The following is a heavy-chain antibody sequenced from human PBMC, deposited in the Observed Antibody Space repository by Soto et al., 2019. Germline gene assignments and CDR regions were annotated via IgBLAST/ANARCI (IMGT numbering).Heavy chain of an antibody. CDR3: ARAGVRGNAILDYYYYYYMDV. Sequence: ASVKVSCKASGYTFTSYYMHWVRQAPGQGLEWMGIINPSGGSTSYAQKFQGRVTMTRNTSISTAYMELSSLRSEDTAVYYCARAGVRGNAILDYYYYYYMDVWGKGTTVTVSS. CDR1: GYTFTSYY. CDR2: INPSGGST. V-gene: IGHV1-46*01. D-gene: IGHD2-8*01. J-gene: IGHJ6*03.